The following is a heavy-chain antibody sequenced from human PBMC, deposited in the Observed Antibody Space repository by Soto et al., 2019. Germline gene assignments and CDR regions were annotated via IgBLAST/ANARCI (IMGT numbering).Heavy chain of an antibody. D-gene: IGHD2-21*02. J-gene: IGHJ5*02. Sequence: SETLSLTCTASGASIRSTDYYWSWIRQAPGKGLEWIGYVYYTGSTYYNPSLMSRLTISVDTSKNQFSLKLTSVTAAETAVYYCVRTAREGAVAPHWFDRWGQGTQVTVSS. CDR2: VYYTGST. V-gene: IGHV4-30-4*01. CDR3: VRTAREGAVAPHWFDR. CDR1: GASIRSTDYY.